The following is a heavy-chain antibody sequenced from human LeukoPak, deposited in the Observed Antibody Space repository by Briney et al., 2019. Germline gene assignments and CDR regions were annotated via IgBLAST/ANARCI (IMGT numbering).Heavy chain of an antibody. CDR1: GFTLSINA. CDR2: ISDSGVST. Sequence: GGSLRLSCAASGFTLSINAMSSVRQAPGEGLEWVSSISDSGVSTYYADSVKSQFTISRDNAKNTLYLQMNGLRAEDTAVYYCAREWGGSRYFDYWGQGTRVTVSS. V-gene: IGHV3-23*01. D-gene: IGHD3-16*01. J-gene: IGHJ4*02. CDR3: AREWGGSRYFDY.